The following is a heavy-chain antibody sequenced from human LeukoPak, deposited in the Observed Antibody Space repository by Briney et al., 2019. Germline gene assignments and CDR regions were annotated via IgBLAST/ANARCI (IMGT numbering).Heavy chain of an antibody. J-gene: IGHJ5*02. Sequence: PSQTLSLTCTVSGGSISSGDCYWSWIRQPPGKGLEWIGYIYYSGSTYYNPSLKSRVTISVDTSKNQFSLKLSSVTAADTAVYYCAREAIVVVPAAIERWFDPWGQGTLVTVSS. CDR2: IYYSGST. CDR3: AREAIVVVPAAIERWFDP. CDR1: GGSISSGDCY. V-gene: IGHV4-30-4*01. D-gene: IGHD2-2*02.